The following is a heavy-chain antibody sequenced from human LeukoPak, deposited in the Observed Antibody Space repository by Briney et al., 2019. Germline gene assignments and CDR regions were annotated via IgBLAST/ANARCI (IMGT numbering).Heavy chain of an antibody. J-gene: IGHJ4*02. CDR1: GLTFSSYA. D-gene: IGHD6-19*01. CDR3: ATGYSSGWFWGLDY. Sequence: PGGSLRLSCAASGLTFSSYAMSWVRQAPGKGLEWVSAISGSGGSIYYADSVKGRFTLSRDNSKNTLYLQMNSLRAEDTAVYYCATGYSSGWFWGLDYWGQGTLVTVSS. CDR2: ISGSGGSI. V-gene: IGHV3-23*01.